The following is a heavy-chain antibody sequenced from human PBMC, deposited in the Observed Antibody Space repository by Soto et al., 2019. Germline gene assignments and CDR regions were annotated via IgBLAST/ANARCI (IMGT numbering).Heavy chain of an antibody. V-gene: IGHV3-30*18. CDR3: AKDIYSYGWAPDY. J-gene: IGHJ4*02. CDR1: GFTFSSYG. CDR2: ISYDGSEK. Sequence: GGSLRLSCAASGFTFSSYGMHWVRQAPGKGLEWVAVISYDGSEKYYVDSVKGRFTISRDNSKNTLYLQMNSLRVEDTAVYYCAKDIYSYGWAPDYWGQGTLVTVSS. D-gene: IGHD6-19*01.